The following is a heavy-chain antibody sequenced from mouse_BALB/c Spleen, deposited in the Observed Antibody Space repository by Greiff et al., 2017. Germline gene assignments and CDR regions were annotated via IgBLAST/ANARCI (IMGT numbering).Heavy chain of an antibody. CDR2: ISSGSSTI. V-gene: IGHV5-17*02. J-gene: IGHJ4*01. D-gene: IGHD4-1*01. CDR3: ARDWDNYAMDY. CDR1: GFTFSSFG. Sequence: DVMLVESGGGLVQPGGSRKLSCAASGFTFSSFGMHWVRQAPEKGLEWVAYISSGSSTIYYADTVKGRFTISRDNPKNTLFLQMTSLRSEDTAMYSCARDWDNYAMDYWGQGTSVTVSS.